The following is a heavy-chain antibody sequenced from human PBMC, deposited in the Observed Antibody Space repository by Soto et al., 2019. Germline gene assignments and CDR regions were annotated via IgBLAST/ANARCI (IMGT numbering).Heavy chain of an antibody. V-gene: IGHV3-21*01. CDR1: GFTFSSYS. D-gene: IGHD2-2*01. CDR2: ISSSSSYI. CDR3: ARDWVSAANWFDP. Sequence: PGGSLRLSCAASGFTFSSYSMNWFRQAPGKGLEWVSSISSSSSYIYYADSVKGRFTISRDNAKNSLYLQMNSLRAEDTAVYYCARDWVSAANWFDPWGQGTLVTVSS. J-gene: IGHJ5*02.